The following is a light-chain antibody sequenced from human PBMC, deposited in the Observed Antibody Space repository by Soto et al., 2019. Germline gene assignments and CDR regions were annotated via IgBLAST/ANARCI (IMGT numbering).Light chain of an antibody. V-gene: IGLV2-8*01. CDR2: EVS. J-gene: IGLJ2*01. Sequence: QSVLTQPPSVSGSPGQSVTISCSGTSADVGGYNYVSWYQQHPGAAPKLVIYEVSERPSAVPDRFSGSKSGNTASLTVSGLQADDEADYYCSSYAGNNIVVFGGGTQLTVL. CDR3: SSYAGNNIVV. CDR1: SADVGGYNY.